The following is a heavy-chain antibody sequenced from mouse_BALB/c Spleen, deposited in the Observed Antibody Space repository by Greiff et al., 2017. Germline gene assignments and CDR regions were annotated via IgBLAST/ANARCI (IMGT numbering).Heavy chain of an antibody. CDR2: INPGSSTI. Sequence: EVKLLESGGGLVQPGGSLNLSCAASGFEFSRYWMSWVRQAPGKGQEWIGEINPGSSTINYTPSLKDKSIISRDNAKTTLYLQMSKVRSEDTALYYCARRDYYGSSYAMDYWGQGTSVTVSS. CDR3: ARRDYYGSSYAMDY. CDR1: GFEFSRYW. V-gene: IGHV4-2*02. D-gene: IGHD1-1*01. J-gene: IGHJ4*01.